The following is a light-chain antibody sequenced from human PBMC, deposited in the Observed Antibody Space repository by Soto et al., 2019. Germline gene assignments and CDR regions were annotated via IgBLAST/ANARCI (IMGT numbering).Light chain of an antibody. Sequence: DIQMTQSPSSLSASVGDRVTITCRVSQSISSYLNWYQQKTGQAPKLLIYAASTLHSGVPSRFSGSGSGTEFTLTISSLQPEDFATYYCQQNAIIPPWTFGQGTKV. CDR1: QSISSY. CDR2: AAS. V-gene: IGKV1-39*01. J-gene: IGKJ1*01. CDR3: QQNAIIPPWT.